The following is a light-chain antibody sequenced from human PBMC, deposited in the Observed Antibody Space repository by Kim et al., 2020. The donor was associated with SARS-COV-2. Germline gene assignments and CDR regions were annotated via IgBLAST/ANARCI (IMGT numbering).Light chain of an antibody. J-gene: IGLJ3*02. CDR3: GTWDSSLSVWL. CDR1: SSNIGFNY. Sequence: GQKVTISCSGSSSNIGFNYVSWYQQIPGTVPKVLIYDNNKRPSGIPDRFSGSKSGTSGTLDITGLQTGDEADYYCGTWDSSLSVWLFGRGTKVTVL. V-gene: IGLV1-51*01. CDR2: DNN.